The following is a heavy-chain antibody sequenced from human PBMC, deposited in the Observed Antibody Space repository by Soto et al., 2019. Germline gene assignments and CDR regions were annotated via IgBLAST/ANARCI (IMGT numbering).Heavy chain of an antibody. CDR3: ARLAYYESGGYVYYYGLDV. D-gene: IGHD3-22*01. Sequence: LRLSCAASGFTVSSNYMSWVRQAPGKGLEWVSVIYSGGSTYYADSVKGRFTISRDNSKNTLYLQMNSLRAEDTAVYYCARLAYYESGGYVYYYGLDVWGQGTTVTVSS. J-gene: IGHJ6*02. V-gene: IGHV3-53*01. CDR1: GFTVSSNY. CDR2: IYSGGST.